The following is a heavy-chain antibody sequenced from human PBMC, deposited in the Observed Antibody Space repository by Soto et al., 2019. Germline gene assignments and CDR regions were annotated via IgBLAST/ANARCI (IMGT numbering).Heavy chain of an antibody. CDR3: ARDYYGGGYYFDY. D-gene: IGHD3-10*01. CDR2: ISSSGSTI. Sequence: EVQLVESGGGLVQPGGSLRLSCAASGFTFSSYEMNWVRQAPGKGLEWVSYISSSGSTIYYADSVKGRFTISRDNAKNSLYLQMNSLRAEDTAGYYCARDYYGGGYYFDYWGQGTLVTVSS. V-gene: IGHV3-48*03. J-gene: IGHJ4*02. CDR1: GFTFSSYE.